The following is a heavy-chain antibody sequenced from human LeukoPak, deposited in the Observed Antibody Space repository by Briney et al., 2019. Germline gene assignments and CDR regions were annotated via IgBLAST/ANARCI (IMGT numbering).Heavy chain of an antibody. CDR3: ARSLVGAAFDG. CDR2: ISSSGSTI. D-gene: IGHD6-13*01. V-gene: IGHV3-48*03. CDR1: GFTFSSYE. J-gene: IGHJ3*01. Sequence: GGSLRLSCAASGFTFSSYEMNWVRQAPGKGLEWVSYISSSGSTIFYADSVKGRFTISRDNAKNSLYLQMNSLRAEDTAVYYCARSLVGAAFDGWGQGTMVTVSS.